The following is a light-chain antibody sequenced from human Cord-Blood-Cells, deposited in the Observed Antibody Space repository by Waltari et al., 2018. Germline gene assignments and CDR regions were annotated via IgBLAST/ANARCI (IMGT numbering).Light chain of an antibody. V-gene: IGLV1-47*01. J-gene: IGLJ3*02. Sequence: QSVLTQPPSASGTPGQRVTISCSGSSPNIGSNYVYLYQQLPGTAPKLLSYRNNQRPSGVPDRFSGSKSGTSASLAISGLRSEDEADYYCAAWDDSLSGPVFGGGTKLTVL. CDR1: SPNIGSNY. CDR3: AAWDDSLSGPV. CDR2: RNN.